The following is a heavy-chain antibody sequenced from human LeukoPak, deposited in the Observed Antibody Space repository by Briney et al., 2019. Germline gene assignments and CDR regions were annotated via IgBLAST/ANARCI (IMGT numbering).Heavy chain of an antibody. CDR3: ARDMGATEGDY. V-gene: IGHV4-39*07. Sequence: SETLSLTCTVSGGSISSSSYYWGWIRQPPGKGLEWIGSIYYSGSTYYNPSLKSRVTISVDTSKNQFSLKPSSVTAADTAVYYCARDMGATEGDYWGQGTLVTVSS. CDR1: GGSISSSSYY. D-gene: IGHD1-26*01. CDR2: IYYSGST. J-gene: IGHJ4*02.